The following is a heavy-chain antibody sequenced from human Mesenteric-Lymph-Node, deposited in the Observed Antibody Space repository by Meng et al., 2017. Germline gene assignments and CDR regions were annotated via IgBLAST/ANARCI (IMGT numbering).Heavy chain of an antibody. CDR1: GYTFTGYY. CDR2: ISAYNGNT. Sequence: GESLKISCKASGYTFTGYYMHWVRQAPGQGLEWMGWISAYNGNTDYAQKLQGRVTMTTDTSTSTAYMELRSLRSDDTAVYYCARGGWELLRVDYWGQGTLVTVSS. V-gene: IGHV1-18*04. J-gene: IGHJ4*02. D-gene: IGHD1-26*01. CDR3: ARGGWELLRVDY.